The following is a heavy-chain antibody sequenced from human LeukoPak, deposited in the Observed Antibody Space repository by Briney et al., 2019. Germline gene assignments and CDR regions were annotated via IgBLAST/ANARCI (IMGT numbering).Heavy chain of an antibody. CDR2: IYTSGST. V-gene: IGHV4-4*07. Sequence: RWDTLSLACTVSGRSINRYYWSWLRPPAGKGLEWIGRIYTSGSTTSHPSLKSPVTMSVDPPKNQPPLKPTPATAADTALHYPARAPYADYVDYRGQPPPVPVPS. CDR1: GRSINRYY. J-gene: IGHJ4*01. CDR3: ARAPYADYVDY. D-gene: IGHD3-16*01.